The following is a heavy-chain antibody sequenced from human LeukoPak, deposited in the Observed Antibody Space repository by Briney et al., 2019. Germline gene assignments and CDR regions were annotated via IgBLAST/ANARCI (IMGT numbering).Heavy chain of an antibody. CDR3: ASLIAAAGTWSFDY. CDR2: IYYSGST. J-gene: IGHJ4*02. CDR1: GGSISSYY. D-gene: IGHD6-13*01. Sequence: SETLSLTCTVSGGSISSYYWSWIRQPPGKGLEWIGYIYYSGSTNYNPSLKSRVTILVDTSKNQFSLKLSSVTAADTAVYYCASLIAAAGTWSFDYWGQGTLVTVSS. V-gene: IGHV4-59*08.